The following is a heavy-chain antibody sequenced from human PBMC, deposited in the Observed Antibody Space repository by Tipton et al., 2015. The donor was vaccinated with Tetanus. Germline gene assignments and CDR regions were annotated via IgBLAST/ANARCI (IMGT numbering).Heavy chain of an antibody. D-gene: IGHD5-24*01. CDR3: ARGVTGGYNRRFDY. J-gene: IGHJ4*02. V-gene: IGHV4-4*07. CDR2: ISNGNT. Sequence: TLSLTCAVSGGSFSGNYWSWIRQPARKGLEWIGHISNGNTDYTPSLKSRVTLSVDTSKNQFSLKLRSVTAADTAVYYCARGVTGGYNRRFDYWGQGTLVAVSP. CDR1: GGSFSGNY.